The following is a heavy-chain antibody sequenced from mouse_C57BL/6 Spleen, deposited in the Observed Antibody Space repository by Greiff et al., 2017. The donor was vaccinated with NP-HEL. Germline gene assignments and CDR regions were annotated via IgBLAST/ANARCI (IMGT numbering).Heavy chain of an antibody. CDR2: IRLKSDNYAT. D-gene: IGHD1-1*01. CDR1: GFTFSNYW. Sequence: EVKVEESGGGLVQPGGSMKLSCVASGFTFSNYWMNWVRQSPEKGLEWVAQIRLKSDNYATHYAESVKGRFTISRDDSKSSVYLQMNNLRAEDTGIYYCTITTVVAYYYAMDYWGQGTSVTVSS. J-gene: IGHJ4*01. CDR3: TITTVVAYYYAMDY. V-gene: IGHV6-3*01.